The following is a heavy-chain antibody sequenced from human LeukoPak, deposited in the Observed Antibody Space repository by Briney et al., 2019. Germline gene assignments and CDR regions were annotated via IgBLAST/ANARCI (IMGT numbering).Heavy chain of an antibody. V-gene: IGHV4-59*08. CDR1: PLSVTNYY. CDR2: IYYTVNT. D-gene: IGHD3-22*01. J-gene: IGHJ4*02. CDR3: ARHASYFYSSPYAD. Sequence: SETLSLTCAVSPLSVTNYYWSWIRQPPGKGLKWIGYIYYTVNTNYNPSLKSRVTISLDTSKNQFSLRLNSVTATDTAVYYCARHASYFYSSPYADWGQGTLVTVSS.